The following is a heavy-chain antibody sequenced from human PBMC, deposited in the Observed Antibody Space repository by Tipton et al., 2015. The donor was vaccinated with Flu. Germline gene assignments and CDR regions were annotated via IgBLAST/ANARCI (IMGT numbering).Heavy chain of an antibody. CDR1: GGSFSGYN. Sequence: TLSLTCAVFGGSFSGYNWNWIRQAPGKGLEWVGEITHSGDTNYNPSLKSRVAISVDTSKNQFSLRLSSVTAADTAVYYCATSGNYLFYYLDVWGNGSTVTVSS. J-gene: IGHJ6*03. CDR3: ATSGNYLFYYLDV. D-gene: IGHD3-16*02. CDR2: ITHSGDT. V-gene: IGHV4-34*01.